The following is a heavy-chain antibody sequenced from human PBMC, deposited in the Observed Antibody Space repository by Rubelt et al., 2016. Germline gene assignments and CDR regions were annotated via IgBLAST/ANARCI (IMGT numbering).Heavy chain of an antibody. CDR3: AKAYDYDSSGHYYYHIDA. D-gene: IGHD3-22*01. CDR1: GFTFTNYA. V-gene: IGHV3-23*01. Sequence: EVQLLESGGGLVQPGGSLRLSCAASGFTFTNYAMTWVRQAPGKGLDWVSTINPSGSGTNYADSVKGRFTISRDNSRNTLYLEMNSRRAQGTVIDCCAKAYDYDSSGHYYYHIDAWCQGNLVT. CDR2: INPSGSGT. J-gene: IGHJ5*02.